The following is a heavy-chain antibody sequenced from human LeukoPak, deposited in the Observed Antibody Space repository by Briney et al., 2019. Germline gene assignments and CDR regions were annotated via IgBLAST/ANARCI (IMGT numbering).Heavy chain of an antibody. CDR3: ARDKRSAITGTSYYFDY. CDR2: ISYDGSNK. CDR1: GFTFSSYA. D-gene: IGHD1-20*01. J-gene: IGHJ4*02. Sequence: PGGSLRLSCAASGFTFSSYAMHWVRQAPGKGLEWVAVISYDGSNKYYADSVKGRFTISRDNSKNTLYLQMNSLRAEDTAVYYCARDKRSAITGTSYYFDYWGQGTLVTVSS. V-gene: IGHV3-30-3*01.